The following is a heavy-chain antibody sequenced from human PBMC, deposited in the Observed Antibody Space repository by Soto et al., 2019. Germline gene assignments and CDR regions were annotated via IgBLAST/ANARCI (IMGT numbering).Heavy chain of an antibody. J-gene: IGHJ5*02. V-gene: IGHV4-31*03. CDR3: ARYYATQNWFDP. CDR1: GGSIISGGYY. Sequence: QVQLQESGPGLVKPSQTLSLTCTVSGGSIISGGYYWSWIRQHPGKGLEWIGYIYFSGSTYYNPSLKSRVTTSVDTSKNQFSLKLSSVTAADTAVYYCARYYATQNWFDPWGQGTLVTVSS. D-gene: IGHD2-8*01. CDR2: IYFSGST.